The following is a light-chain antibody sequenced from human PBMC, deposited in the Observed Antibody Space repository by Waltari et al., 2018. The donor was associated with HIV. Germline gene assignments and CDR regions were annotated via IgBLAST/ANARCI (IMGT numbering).Light chain of an antibody. CDR2: KDS. J-gene: IGLJ7*01. CDR3: QSADSSGTYAV. CDR1: ILPKQY. Sequence: SYALTQPPSVSVSPGQKARITCSGDILPKQYAYWYQQKPGQAPVLVIYKDSERPLGIPERFSGSSSGTTFTLTISGVQAEDEADYYCQSADSSGTYAVFGGGTQLTVL. V-gene: IGLV3-25*03.